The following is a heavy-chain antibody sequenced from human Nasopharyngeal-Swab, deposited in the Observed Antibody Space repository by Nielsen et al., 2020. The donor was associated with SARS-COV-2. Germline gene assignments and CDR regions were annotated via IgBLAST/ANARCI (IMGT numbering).Heavy chain of an antibody. Sequence: WVGQAPGQGLEWMGIINPTGGSTSYAQKFEGRVTMTRVTSTSTVYMELNSLRSEDTAVYYCARVLPFRITGTSGMDVWGQGTTVTVSS. D-gene: IGHD1-7*01. CDR2: INPTGGST. V-gene: IGHV1-46*01. CDR3: ARVLPFRITGTSGMDV. J-gene: IGHJ6*02.